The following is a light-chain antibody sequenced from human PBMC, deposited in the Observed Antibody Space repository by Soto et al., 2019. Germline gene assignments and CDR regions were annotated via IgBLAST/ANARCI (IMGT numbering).Light chain of an antibody. CDR2: GAS. CDR3: QQRDDWVS. CDR1: QSIRTY. Sequence: EIVLTQSPGTLSLPPGERATLSCRASQSIRTYFAWYQQKSGQAPRLLIYGASSRATGVPDRFTGSGSGTDFTLTISSLEPEDSALYYCQQRDDWVSFGGGTKVDIK. V-gene: IGKV3-11*01. J-gene: IGKJ4*01.